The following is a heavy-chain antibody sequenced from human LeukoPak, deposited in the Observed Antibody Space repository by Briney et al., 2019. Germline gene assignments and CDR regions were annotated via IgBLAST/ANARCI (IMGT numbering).Heavy chain of an antibody. D-gene: IGHD7-27*01. J-gene: IGHJ4*02. CDR2: INPSGGST. CDR1: GYTFTSYY. Sequence: VASVKVSCKASGYTFTSYYMHWVRQAPGQGLEWMGIINPSGGSTSYAQKFQGRVTMTRDMSTSTVYMELSSLRSEDTAVYYCSRGPHWDPHFDFWGQGTLVTVSS. V-gene: IGHV1-46*01. CDR3: SRGPHWDPHFDF.